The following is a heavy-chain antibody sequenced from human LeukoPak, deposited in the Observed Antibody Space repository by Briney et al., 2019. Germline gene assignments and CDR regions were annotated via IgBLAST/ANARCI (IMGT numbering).Heavy chain of an antibody. Sequence: PGGSLRLSCAASGFTFSSYAMHWVRQAPGKGLEWAAVISYDGSNKYYADSVKGRFTISRDNSKNTLYLQMNSLRAEDTAVYYCAREYLWFGESFPPYNWFDPWGQGTLVTVSS. D-gene: IGHD3-10*01. CDR3: AREYLWFGESFPPYNWFDP. CDR1: GFTFSSYA. V-gene: IGHV3-30-3*01. J-gene: IGHJ5*02. CDR2: ISYDGSNK.